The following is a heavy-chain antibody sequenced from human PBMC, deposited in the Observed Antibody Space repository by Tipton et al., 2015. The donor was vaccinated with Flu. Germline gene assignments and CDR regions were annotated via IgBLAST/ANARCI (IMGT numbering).Heavy chain of an antibody. CDR1: GGSISSYY. D-gene: IGHD3-10*01. V-gene: IGHV4-4*07. J-gene: IGHJ6*03. CDR2: IYTSGST. CDR3: ARGVRGVIIKTDYYYYMDV. Sequence: TLSLTCTVSGGSISSYYWSWIRQPAGKGLEWIGRIYTSGSTNYNPSLKSRVTMSVDTSKNQFSLKLSSVTAADTAVYYCARGVRGVIIKTDYYYYMDVWGKGTTVTVSS.